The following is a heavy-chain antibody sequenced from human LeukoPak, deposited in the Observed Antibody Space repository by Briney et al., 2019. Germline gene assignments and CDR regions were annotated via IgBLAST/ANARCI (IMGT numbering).Heavy chain of an antibody. CDR3: ARDGSSGRGYYYYYGMDV. J-gene: IGHJ6*04. Sequence: GGSLRLSCAASGFTVNTNYMSWVRQAPGKGLEWVSIMHSVGTTYYADSVKGRFTFSRDNSKNTLYLQMNNLRAEDTAVYYCARDGSSGRGYYYYYGMDVWGEGTTVTVPS. CDR2: MHSVGTT. CDR1: GFTVNTNY. D-gene: IGHD1-26*01. V-gene: IGHV3-53*01.